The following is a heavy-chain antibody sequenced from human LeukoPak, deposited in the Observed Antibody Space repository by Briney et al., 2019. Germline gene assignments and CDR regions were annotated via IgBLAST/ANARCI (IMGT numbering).Heavy chain of an antibody. Sequence: GGSLRLSCAASGFTVSSIHMVWVRQAPGKGLEWVSVTYTGGNSYYADSVKGRFTISRENSKNTLYLQMDSLRVEDTAVYYCARVRAIFGYDAFDIWGQGTMVTVSS. CDR1: GFTVSSIH. V-gene: IGHV3-53*01. J-gene: IGHJ3*02. CDR3: ARVRAIFGYDAFDI. CDR2: TYTGGNS. D-gene: IGHD3-10*02.